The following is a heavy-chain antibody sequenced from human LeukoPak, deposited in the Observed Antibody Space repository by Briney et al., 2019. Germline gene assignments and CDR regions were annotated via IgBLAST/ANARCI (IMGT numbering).Heavy chain of an antibody. CDR2: ISGSGGST. V-gene: IGHV3-23*01. CDR1: GFTFSSYA. D-gene: IGHD6-13*01. Sequence: GGSLRLSCAASGFTFSSYAMSWVRQAPGKGLEWVSAISGSGGSTYYADSVKGRFTISRDNSKNTLYLQMNSLRAEDTAVYYCAKDQYSSSWYSFRRGYFDYWGQGTLVTVSS. J-gene: IGHJ4*02. CDR3: AKDQYSSSWYSFRRGYFDY.